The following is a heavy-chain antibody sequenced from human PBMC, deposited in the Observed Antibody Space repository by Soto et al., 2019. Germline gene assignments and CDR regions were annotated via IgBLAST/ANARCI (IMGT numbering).Heavy chain of an antibody. CDR1: GYTFTSYA. J-gene: IGHJ5*02. Sequence: QVQLVQSGAEVKKPGASVKVSCKASGYTFTSYAMHWVRQAPGQRLEWMGWINAGNGNTKYSQKFQGRVTITRDTSASTAYMELSSLRSEDTAVYYCARRSTMIAVVRAVGSWFDPWGQGTLVTVSS. V-gene: IGHV1-3*01. D-gene: IGHD3-22*01. CDR2: INAGNGNT. CDR3: ARRSTMIAVVRAVGSWFDP.